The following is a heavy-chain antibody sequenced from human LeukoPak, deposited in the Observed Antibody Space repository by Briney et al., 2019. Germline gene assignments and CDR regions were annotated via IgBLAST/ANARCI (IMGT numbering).Heavy chain of an antibody. D-gene: IGHD6-19*01. V-gene: IGHV1-46*01. CDR1: GYTFTSCY. Sequence: ASVKVSCKASGYTFTSCYMHWVRQAPGQGLEWMGIINPSGGSTSYAQKFQGRVTMTRDTSTSAVYMELSSLRSEDTAVYYCARGSAVAGTEDYWGQGTLVTVSS. CDR3: ARGSAVAGTEDY. J-gene: IGHJ4*02. CDR2: INPSGGST.